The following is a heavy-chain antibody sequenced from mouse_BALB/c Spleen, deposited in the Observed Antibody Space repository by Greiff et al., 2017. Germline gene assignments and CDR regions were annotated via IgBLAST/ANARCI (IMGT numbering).Heavy chain of an antibody. J-gene: IGHJ1*01. CDR3: ARRGYDGPYWYFDV. D-gene: IGHD2-3*01. V-gene: IGHV1-80*01. Sequence: VKLMESGAELVRPGSSVKISCKASGYAFSSYWMNWVKQRPGQGLEWIGQIYPGDGDTNYNGKFKGKATLTADKSSSTAYMQLSSLTSEDSAVYFCARRGYDGPYWYFDVWGAGTTVTVSS. CDR1: GYAFSSYW. CDR2: IYPGDGDT.